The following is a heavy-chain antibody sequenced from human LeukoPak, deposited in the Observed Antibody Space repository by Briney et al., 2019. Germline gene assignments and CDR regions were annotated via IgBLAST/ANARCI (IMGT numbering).Heavy chain of an antibody. Sequence: GASVKVSCKASGYTFTSYYMHWVRQAPGQGLEWMGIINPSGGSTSYAQKFQGRVTMTRDTSTSTVYMELSSLRSEDTAMYYCARSGYSYGWLDYWGQGTLVTVSS. CDR3: ARSGYSYGWLDY. CDR1: GYTFTSYY. CDR2: INPSGGST. V-gene: IGHV1-46*01. D-gene: IGHD5-18*01. J-gene: IGHJ4*02.